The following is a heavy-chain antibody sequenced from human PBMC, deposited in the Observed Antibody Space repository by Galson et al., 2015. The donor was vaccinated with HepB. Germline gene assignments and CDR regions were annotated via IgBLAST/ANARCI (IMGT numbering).Heavy chain of an antibody. CDR1: RFNVSSNY. V-gene: IGHV3-66*02. CDR2: LYSGGGT. CDR3: ARDLKAGGYNHGTNWFGP. Sequence: SLRLSCAASRFNVSSNYMSWVRQAPGKGLECVSILYSGGGTYYADSVEGRFTISRDNSKNTLYLQMNSLRAEDTAMYFCARDLKAGGYNHGTNWFGPWGQGTLVTVSS. D-gene: IGHD5-18*01. J-gene: IGHJ5*02.